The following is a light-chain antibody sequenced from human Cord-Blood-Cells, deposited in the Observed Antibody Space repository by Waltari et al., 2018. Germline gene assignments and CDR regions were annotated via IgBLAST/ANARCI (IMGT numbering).Light chain of an antibody. CDR3: SSYTSSSTLV. J-gene: IGLJ2*01. Sequence: QSALTQPASVSGSPGQSITISCTGTSSDVGGSNYVSWYQQHPGKAPKLMICDVSNRPSGVSNRFSGSKSGNTASLTISGLQAEDEADYYCSSYTSSSTLVFGGGTKLTVL. V-gene: IGLV2-14*01. CDR2: DVS. CDR1: SSDVGGSNY.